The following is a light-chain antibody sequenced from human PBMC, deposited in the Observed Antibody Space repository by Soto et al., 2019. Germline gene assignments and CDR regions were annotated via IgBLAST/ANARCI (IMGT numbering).Light chain of an antibody. Sequence: SYELAQPPSVSVAPGQPASLTCGGDKIGDKSVHWYQQKPGQAPVMVVYDDYDRPSGIPERFSGSNSGNTATLTISGVEAGDEADYYCQVWDSSADRVAVFGGGTKLTVL. CDR1: KIGDKS. CDR3: QVWDSSADRVAV. J-gene: IGLJ2*01. V-gene: IGLV3-21*02. CDR2: DDY.